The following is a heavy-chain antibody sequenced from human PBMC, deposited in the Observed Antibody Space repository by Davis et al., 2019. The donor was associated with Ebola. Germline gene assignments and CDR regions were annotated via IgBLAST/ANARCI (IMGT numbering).Heavy chain of an antibody. V-gene: IGHV3-30*18. D-gene: IGHD6-6*01. J-gene: IGHJ3*02. Sequence: GESLKISCVASGFTFSTFWMTWVRQAPGKGLEWVAVISYDGSNKYYADSVKGRFTISRDNSKNTLYLQMNSLKAEDTALYYCAKRRSTSWAFDIWGQGTMVTVSS. CDR2: ISYDGSNK. CDR3: AKRRSTSWAFDI. CDR1: GFTFSTFW.